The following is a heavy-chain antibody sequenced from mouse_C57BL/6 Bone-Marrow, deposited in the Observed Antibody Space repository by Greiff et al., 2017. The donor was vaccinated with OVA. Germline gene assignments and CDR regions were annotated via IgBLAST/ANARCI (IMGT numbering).Heavy chain of an antibody. J-gene: IGHJ2*01. CDR3: ARGADQAFDY. CDR1: GYAFSSSW. CDR2: IYPGDGDT. Sequence: VKLMESGPELVKPGASVKISCKASGYAFSSSWMNWVKQRPGKGLEWIGRIYPGDGDTNYNGKFKGKATLTADKSSSTAYMQLSSLTSEDSAVYFCARGADQAFDYWGQGTTLTVSS. D-gene: IGHD3-2*02. V-gene: IGHV1-82*01.